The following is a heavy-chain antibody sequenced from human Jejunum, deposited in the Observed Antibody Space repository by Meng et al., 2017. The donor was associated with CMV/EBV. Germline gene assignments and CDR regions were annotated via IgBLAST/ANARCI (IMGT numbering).Heavy chain of an antibody. CDR3: ARDKETRYCSRGTCSSSVNWFDP. CDR2: INSDDIT. V-gene: IGHV3-53*01. D-gene: IGHD2-15*01. Sequence: NSMSWGRQAPGKGLDWVSLINSDDITVYADSVKGRFTISRDSSKNTVYLQMNSLRAEDTAVYYCARDKETRYCSRGTCSSSVNWFDPWGQGTLVTVSS. CDR1: NS. J-gene: IGHJ5*02.